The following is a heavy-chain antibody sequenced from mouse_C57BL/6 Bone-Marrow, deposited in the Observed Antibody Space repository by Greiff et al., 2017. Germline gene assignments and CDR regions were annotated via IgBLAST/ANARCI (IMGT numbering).Heavy chain of an antibody. J-gene: IGHJ1*03. CDR2: FHPYNDDP. D-gene: IGHD1-1*01. CDR3: ARGSYYISSSLYFDV. Sequence: VQLQQSGAELVKPGASVKMSCKASGYTFTTYPIEWMKQNHGKSLEWIGNFHPYNDDPKYNEKFKGKATLTVEKSSSTVYLEISRLTSDDSAVYYCARGSYYISSSLYFDVWGTGTTVTVSS. CDR1: GYTFTTYP. V-gene: IGHV1-47*01.